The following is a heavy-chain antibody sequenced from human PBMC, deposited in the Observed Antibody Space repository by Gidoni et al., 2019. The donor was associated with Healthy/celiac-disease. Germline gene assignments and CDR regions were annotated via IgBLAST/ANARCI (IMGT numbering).Heavy chain of an antibody. D-gene: IGHD1-26*01. Sequence: EVQMLESGGGVVQPGGSLRLSCADAGVTFSSYAMSWVRQAPGKGLEWVSSISGSGGSTYYADSVKVRFTISRDNSKNTLYLQMNSLRAEDTAVYYCAKVVGAPPEFAYWGQGTLVTVSS. J-gene: IGHJ4*02. CDR2: ISGSGGST. V-gene: IGHV3-23*01. CDR1: GVTFSSYA. CDR3: AKVVGAPPEFAY.